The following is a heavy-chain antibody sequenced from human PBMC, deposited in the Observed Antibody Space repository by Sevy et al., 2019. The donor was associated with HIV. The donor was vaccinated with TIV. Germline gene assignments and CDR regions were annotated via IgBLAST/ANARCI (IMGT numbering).Heavy chain of an antibody. CDR3: ATTKDYYESSGYPVDY. Sequence: ASVKVSCKVSGYTLNQLSMHWVRQAPGKGLEWMGSFDPEDGETFYAQKFQGRVTMTEDTSTDTAYMERSSLRSEDTAAYYCATTKDYYESSGYPVDYWGQGTLVTVSS. V-gene: IGHV1-24*01. CDR1: GYTLNQLS. D-gene: IGHD3-22*01. J-gene: IGHJ4*02. CDR2: FDPEDGET.